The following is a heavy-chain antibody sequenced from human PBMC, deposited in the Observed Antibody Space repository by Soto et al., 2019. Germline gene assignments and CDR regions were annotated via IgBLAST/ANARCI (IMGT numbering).Heavy chain of an antibody. CDR1: GGTFSSST. J-gene: IGHJ5*02. CDR2: IIPILGIA. V-gene: IGHV1-69*02. Sequence: QVQLVQSGAEVKKPGSSVKVSCKASGGTFSSSTISWVRQAPGQGLEWMGRIIPILGIANYAQKFQGRVTSTADKSTSTAYMELSSLRSEDTAVYYCARSPPGRFDPWGKGTLVTVSS. CDR3: ARSPPGRFDP.